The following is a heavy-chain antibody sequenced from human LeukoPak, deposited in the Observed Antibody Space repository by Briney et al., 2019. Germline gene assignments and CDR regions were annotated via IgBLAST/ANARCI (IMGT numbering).Heavy chain of an antibody. CDR1: GFTFSNYW. CDR2: IKQDGSEK. Sequence: PGGSLRLSCAASGFTFSNYWLTWVRQAPGQGLEWVANIKQDGSEKHYVDSVKGRFTISRDNSKNSLYLQMNSLRTEDTALYYCSKAHHPLSLYSSSDYWGQGTLVTVSS. CDR3: SKAHHPLSLYSSSDY. J-gene: IGHJ4*02. V-gene: IGHV3-7*03. D-gene: IGHD6-13*01.